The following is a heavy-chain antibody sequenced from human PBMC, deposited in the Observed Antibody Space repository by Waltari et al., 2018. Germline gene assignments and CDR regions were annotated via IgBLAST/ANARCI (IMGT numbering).Heavy chain of an antibody. J-gene: IGHJ6*02. D-gene: IGHD6-13*01. V-gene: IGHV4-34*01. Sequence: QVQLQQWGAGLLKPSETLSLTCAVYGGSFSVYSWSWIRQPPGKGLEWIGEINHSGSTNYNPSLKSRVTISVDTSKNQFSLKLSSVTAADTAVYYCARSVAAAGRGDGMDVWGQGTTVTVSS. CDR3: ARSVAAAGRGDGMDV. CDR2: INHSGST. CDR1: GGSFSVYS.